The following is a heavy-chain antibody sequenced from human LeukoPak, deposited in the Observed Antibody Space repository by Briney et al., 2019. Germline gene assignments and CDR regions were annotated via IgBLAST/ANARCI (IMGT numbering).Heavy chain of an antibody. CDR1: GGSISSGGYY. V-gene: IGHV3-23*01. D-gene: IGHD1-1*01. J-gene: IGHJ5*01. CDR2: VSDSGDIT. CDR3: VKVGTTGTNNWFDS. Sequence: LSLTCTVSGGSISSGGYYWNWVRQAPGKGLEWVSFVSDSGDITYYTDSVKGRFTISRDNSINTLWLQMSSLRAEDTAVYYCVKVGTTGTNNWFDSWGQGTLVTVSS.